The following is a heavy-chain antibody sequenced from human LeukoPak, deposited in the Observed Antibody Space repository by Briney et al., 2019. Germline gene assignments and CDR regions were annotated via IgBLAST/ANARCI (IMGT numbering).Heavy chain of an antibody. CDR3: VKDPSGSGFAFDS. Sequence: GGSLRLSCAASGFIFSNDAMHWVRQAPGKGLEWVAFIWFDGSNKHYADSVKGRFTISRDNSEDTLYLQMNSLRAEDTAVYYCVKDPSGSGFAFDSWGQGALVTVSS. J-gene: IGHJ4*02. CDR2: IWFDGSNK. D-gene: IGHD1-1*01. CDR1: GFIFSNDA. V-gene: IGHV3-30*02.